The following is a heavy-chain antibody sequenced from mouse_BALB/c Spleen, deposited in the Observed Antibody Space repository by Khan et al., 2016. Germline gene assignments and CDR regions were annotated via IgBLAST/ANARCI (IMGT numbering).Heavy chain of an antibody. Sequence: VQLKESGAELVKPGASVKLSCTASGFNIKDTYMHWVKQRPEQGLECIGRIDPANGNTKYDPKFQGKATITADTSSNTAYLQLSSLTSEDTAVYYCARSPYDYDVGFAYWGQGTLVTVSA. CDR1: GFNIKDTY. J-gene: IGHJ3*01. D-gene: IGHD2-4*01. CDR3: ARSPYDYDVGFAY. CDR2: IDPANGNT. V-gene: IGHV14-3*02.